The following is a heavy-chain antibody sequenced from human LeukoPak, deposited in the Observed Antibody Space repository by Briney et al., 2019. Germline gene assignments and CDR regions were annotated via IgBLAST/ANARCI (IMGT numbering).Heavy chain of an antibody. V-gene: IGHV4-59*12. D-gene: IGHD2-21*02. J-gene: IGHJ4*02. CDR3: ARVGYCGGDCYPGLYYFDY. CDR1: GDSISGYY. Sequence: SETLSLTCTIYGDSISGYYWSWIRQPPGKGLEWIGFIYYSVVTNYNPSLKSRVTISVDKSKNQFSLKLSSVTAADTAVYYCARVGYCGGDCYPGLYYFDYWGQGTLVTVSS. CDR2: IYYSVVT.